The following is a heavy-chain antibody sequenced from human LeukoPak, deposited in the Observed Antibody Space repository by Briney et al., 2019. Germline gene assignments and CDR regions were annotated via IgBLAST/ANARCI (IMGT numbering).Heavy chain of an antibody. J-gene: IGHJ4*02. Sequence: GASVKASCKASGGTFSSYAISWVRQAPGQGLEWMGGIIPIFGTANYAQKFQGRVTITTDESTSTAYMELSSLRSEDTAVYYCARAAPSGSYSFDYWGQGTLVTVSS. CDR2: IIPIFGTA. D-gene: IGHD3-10*01. V-gene: IGHV1-69*05. CDR3: ARAAPSGSYSFDY. CDR1: GGTFSSYA.